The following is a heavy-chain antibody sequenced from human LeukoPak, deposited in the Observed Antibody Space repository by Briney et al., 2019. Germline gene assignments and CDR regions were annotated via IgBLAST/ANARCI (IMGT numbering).Heavy chain of an antibody. J-gene: IGHJ3*02. CDR3: ARGVLGVDI. V-gene: IGHV4-38-2*01. CDR1: GYSISSGYY. Sequence: PSETLSLTCAVSGYSISSGYYRGWIRQPPGKGLEWIGSIYHSGSTYYNPSLKSRVTVSVDTSKNQFSLKLSSVTAADTAVYYCARGVLGVDIWGQGTMVTVSS. CDR2: IYHSGST. D-gene: IGHD6-6*01.